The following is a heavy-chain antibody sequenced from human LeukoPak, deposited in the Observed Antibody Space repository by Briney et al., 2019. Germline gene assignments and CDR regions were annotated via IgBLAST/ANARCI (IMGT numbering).Heavy chain of an antibody. Sequence: SETLSLICTVSGYSISDGFYWGWIRQPPGKGLEWIGHIYYSGSTNYSPSLKSRVTISVDTSKNQFSLKLSSVTAADTAVYYCARLSSLANIAARGRTWLDPWGQGSLVTVSS. D-gene: IGHD6-6*01. J-gene: IGHJ5*02. CDR1: GYSISDGFY. CDR2: IYYSGST. V-gene: IGHV4-61*08. CDR3: ARLSSLANIAARGRTWLDP.